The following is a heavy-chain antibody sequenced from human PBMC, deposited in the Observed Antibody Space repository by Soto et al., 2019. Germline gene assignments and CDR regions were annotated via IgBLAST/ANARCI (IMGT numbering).Heavy chain of an antibody. D-gene: IGHD2-21*02. CDR3: ARERIVYCGGDCYYFDY. CDR2: IWYDGSNK. CDR1: GFTFSSYG. J-gene: IGHJ4*02. V-gene: IGHV3-33*01. Sequence: QVQLVESGGGVVQPGRSLRLSCAASGFTFSSYGMHWVRQAPGKGLEWVAVIWYDGSNKYYADSVKGRFTISRDNSKNXXYLQMNSLRAEDTAVYYCARERIVYCGGDCYYFDYWGQGTLVTVSS.